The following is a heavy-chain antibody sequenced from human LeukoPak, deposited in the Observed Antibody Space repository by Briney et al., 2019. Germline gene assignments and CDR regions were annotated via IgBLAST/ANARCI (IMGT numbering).Heavy chain of an antibody. CDR3: ARDRSYGSGSYRWDY. D-gene: IGHD3-10*01. V-gene: IGHV3-11*05. J-gene: IGHJ4*02. Sequence: GGSLRLSCAASGFTFSDYYMSWIRQAPGKGLEWVSYISSGSSYTNYADSVKGRFSISRDNAKNSLYLQMNSLRAEDTAVYYCARDRSYGSGSYRWDYWGQGTLVTVST. CDR2: ISSGSSYT. CDR1: GFTFSDYY.